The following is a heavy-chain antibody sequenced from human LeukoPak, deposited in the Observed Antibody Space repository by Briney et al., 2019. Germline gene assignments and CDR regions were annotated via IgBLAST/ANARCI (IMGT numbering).Heavy chain of an antibody. J-gene: IGHJ3*01. CDR3: ARDWLAGNPYHAFDL. D-gene: IGHD3-22*01. CDR2: IKEDGSEE. CDR1: GLPFSIYW. V-gene: IGHV3-7*01. Sequence: GGSLRLSCAPSGLPFSIYWVRWAPEARGKGLECVANIKEDGSEEYYVDSVKGRFSISRDNAKNSLYLQMNSLRAEDTAVYYCARDWLAGNPYHAFDLWGKGTMVTVSS.